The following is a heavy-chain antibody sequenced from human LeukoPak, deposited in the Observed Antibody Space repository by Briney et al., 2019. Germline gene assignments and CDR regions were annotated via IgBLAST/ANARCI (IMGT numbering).Heavy chain of an antibody. CDR2: ISAYNGNT. J-gene: IGHJ4*02. Sequence: ASVKVSCKASGYTFTSYGISWVRQAPGQGLEWMGWISAYNGNTNYAQKFQGRVTMTRNTSISTAYMELSSLRSEDTAVYYCARAARPGYSSSWYYFDYWGQGTLVTVSS. CDR1: GYTFTSYG. D-gene: IGHD6-13*01. V-gene: IGHV1-18*01. CDR3: ARAARPGYSSSWYYFDY.